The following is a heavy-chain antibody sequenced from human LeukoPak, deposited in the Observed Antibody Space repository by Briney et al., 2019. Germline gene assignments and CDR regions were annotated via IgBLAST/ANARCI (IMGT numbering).Heavy chain of an antibody. CDR3: ASPYSGSYYGFDY. CDR2: INSDGYST. V-gene: IGHV3-74*01. Sequence: GGSLRLSCAASGFTFNSYWMHWVRQAPGKGLVWVSRINSDGYSTNYADSVKGRFTISRDNAKNTLYLQMNSLRVEDTAMYYCASPYSGSYYGFDYWGQGTLVTVSS. CDR1: GFTFNSYW. D-gene: IGHD1-26*01. J-gene: IGHJ4*02.